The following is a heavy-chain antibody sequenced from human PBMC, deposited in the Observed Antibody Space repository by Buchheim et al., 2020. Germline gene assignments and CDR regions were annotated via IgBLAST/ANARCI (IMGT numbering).Heavy chain of an antibody. CDR3: ARALYSSSSGTRFDP. D-gene: IGHD6-13*01. J-gene: IGHJ5*02. Sequence: QVQLQESGPGLVKPSETLSLTCTVSGGSISSYYWSWIRQPPGKGLEWIGYIYYSGSTNYNPSLKSRVTISVDTSKNQFSLKLSSVTAADTAVYYCARALYSSSSGTRFDPWGQGTL. V-gene: IGHV4-59*01. CDR2: IYYSGST. CDR1: GGSISSYY.